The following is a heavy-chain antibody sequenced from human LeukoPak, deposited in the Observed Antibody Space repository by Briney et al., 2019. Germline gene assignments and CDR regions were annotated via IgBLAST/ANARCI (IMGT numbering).Heavy chain of an antibody. CDR2: INHSGST. CDR3: ARGLSADSRGYPNLDY. CDR1: GGSFSGYY. Sequence: SETLSLTCAVYGGSFSGYYWSWIRQPPGKGLEWIGEINHSGSTNYNPSLKSRVTISVDTSKNQFSLKLSSVTAADTAVYYCARGLSADSRGYPNLDYWGQGTLVTVSS. D-gene: IGHD3-22*01. V-gene: IGHV4-34*01. J-gene: IGHJ4*02.